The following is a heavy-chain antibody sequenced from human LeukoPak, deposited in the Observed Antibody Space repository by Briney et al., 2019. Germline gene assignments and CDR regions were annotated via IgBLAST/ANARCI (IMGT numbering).Heavy chain of an antibody. Sequence: GGSLRLSCAASGFTVSSNYMSWVRQAPGKGLEWVSVIYSGGSTYYADSVKGRFTISRHNSKNTLYLQMNSLRAEDTAVYYCARGGGHGQLGMYYYYGMDVWGQGTTVTVSS. V-gene: IGHV3-53*04. CDR2: IYSGGST. D-gene: IGHD2-15*01. CDR1: GFTVSSNY. CDR3: ARGGGHGQLGMYYYYGMDV. J-gene: IGHJ6*02.